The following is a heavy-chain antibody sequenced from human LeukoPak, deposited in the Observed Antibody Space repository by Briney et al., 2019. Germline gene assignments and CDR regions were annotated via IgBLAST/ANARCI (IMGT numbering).Heavy chain of an antibody. CDR2: ISYDGSNK. Sequence: PGGSLRLSCAASGFTFSSYAMHWVRQAPGKGLEWVAVISYDGSNKYYADSVKGRFTISRDNSKNTLYLQMNSLRAEDTAVYYCARDHRSGTFGGVIMYWGQGTLVTVSS. D-gene: IGHD3-16*02. CDR3: ARDHRSGTFGGVIMY. CDR1: GFTFSSYA. J-gene: IGHJ4*02. V-gene: IGHV3-30-3*01.